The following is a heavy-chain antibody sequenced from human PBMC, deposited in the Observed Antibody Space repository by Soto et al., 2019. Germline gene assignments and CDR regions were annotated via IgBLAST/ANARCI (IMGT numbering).Heavy chain of an antibody. V-gene: IGHV4-31*03. CDR1: GDSISSGGYF. Sequence: QVQLQESGPGLVKPSQTLSLTCTVSGDSISSGGYFWNWIRQHPGKGLEWIGLIYYTGSTFYNPSLRSRVTFSVDTSKIHFSLKLTSVTAADTAVYFCARLSSSSSFDFWGQWTLVTVPS. CDR2: IYYTGST. D-gene: IGHD6-6*01. J-gene: IGHJ4*02. CDR3: ARLSSSSSFDF.